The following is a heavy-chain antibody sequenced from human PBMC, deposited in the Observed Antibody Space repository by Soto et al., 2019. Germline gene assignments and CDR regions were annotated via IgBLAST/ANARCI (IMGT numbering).Heavy chain of an antibody. J-gene: IGHJ1*01. CDR3: ARWGTTGGLDV. D-gene: IGHD3-16*01. CDR2: TSYDGSDK. V-gene: IGHV3-30*19. CDR1: GFTFRSYV. Sequence: QVQLVESGGGVVQPGTSLRVSCVGSGFTFRSYVIHWVRQAPGKGLEWVALTSYDGSDKYYDASVRGRFTISRDNSRNTVDLQMDSLRLEDTALYYCARWGTTGGLDVWGQGTLVSV.